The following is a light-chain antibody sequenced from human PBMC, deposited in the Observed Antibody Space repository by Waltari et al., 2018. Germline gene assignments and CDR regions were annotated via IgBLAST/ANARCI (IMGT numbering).Light chain of an antibody. CDR1: SSNIGSNT. CDR2: RKD. V-gene: IGLV1-44*01. CDR3: AAWDDSLNGPV. Sequence: QSVLTQPPSASGTPGQRVTISCSGSSSNIGSNTVNWYQQFPGTAPKLLIFRKDQWPSGAPDRFSGSKAGTSAYLAIIGLQPEDEADYFCAAWDDSLNGPVFGGGTKVSVL. J-gene: IGLJ2*01.